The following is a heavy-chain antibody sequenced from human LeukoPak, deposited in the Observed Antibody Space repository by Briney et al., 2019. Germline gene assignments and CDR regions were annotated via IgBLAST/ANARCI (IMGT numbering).Heavy chain of an antibody. J-gene: IGHJ4*02. CDR2: IIPIFGTA. CDR3: ARGHRSGYSYGYDY. Sequence: ASVKVSCKASGGTFSSYAISWVRQAPGQGLEWIGGIIPIFGTANYAQKFQGRVTITADESTSTAYMELSSLRSEDTAVYYCARGHRSGYSYGYDYWGQGTLVTVSS. CDR1: GGTFSSYA. V-gene: IGHV1-69*13. D-gene: IGHD5-18*01.